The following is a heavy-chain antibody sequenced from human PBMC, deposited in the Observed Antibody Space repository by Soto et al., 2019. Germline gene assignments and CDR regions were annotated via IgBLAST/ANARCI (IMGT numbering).Heavy chain of an antibody. D-gene: IGHD2-21*02. V-gene: IGHV1-18*01. Sequence: ASVKVSCKASGYTFTSYGISWVRRAPGQGLEWMGWISAYNGNTNYAQKLQGRVTMTTDTSTSTAYMELRSLRSDDTAVYYCARDLTVVVTATTYYYYGMDVWGQGTTVTVSS. CDR3: ARDLTVVVTATTYYYYGMDV. CDR1: GYTFTSYG. CDR2: ISAYNGNT. J-gene: IGHJ6*02.